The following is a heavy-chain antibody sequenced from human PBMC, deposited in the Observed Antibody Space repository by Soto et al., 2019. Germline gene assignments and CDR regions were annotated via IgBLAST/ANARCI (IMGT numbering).Heavy chain of an antibody. D-gene: IGHD2-21*02. CDR3: ATVFTRAYCGGDCYSLDY. CDR2: FDPEDGET. J-gene: IGHJ4*02. CDR1: GYTLTELS. Sequence: ASVEVSCKVSGYTLTELSMHWVRQAPGKGLEWMGGFDPEDGETIYAQKFQGRVTMTEDTSTDTAYMELSSLRSEDTAVFYCATVFTRAYCGGDCYSLDYWGQGTLVTVSS. V-gene: IGHV1-24*01.